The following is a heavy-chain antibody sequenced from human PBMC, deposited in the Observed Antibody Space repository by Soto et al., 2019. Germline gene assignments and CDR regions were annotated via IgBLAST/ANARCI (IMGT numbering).Heavy chain of an antibody. J-gene: IGHJ4*02. Sequence: QVQLVQSGAEVKKPGDSVKVSCKASGYTFGHFYITWVRQAPGQGLEWMGAISPHNRNTNYAEKFRGRVTMTTDTSTTTVYMEVRSLRSDDTSVYYCARDEGGYDILTGYYKAHHFDQWGQGALVTVSS. CDR3: ARDEGGYDILTGYYKAHHFDQ. CDR1: GYTFGHFY. V-gene: IGHV1-18*01. D-gene: IGHD3-9*01. CDR2: ISPHNRNT.